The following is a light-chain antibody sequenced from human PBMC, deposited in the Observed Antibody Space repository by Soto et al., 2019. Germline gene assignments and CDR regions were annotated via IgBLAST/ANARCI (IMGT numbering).Light chain of an antibody. Sequence: VLTQSPATLSLLPGERATLSCRASQSVGSSLAWYQHKPGQAPRLLLYDASNRAAGIPARFSGSGSGTDFTLTISSLVPEDFALYYCQQRSNWITFGQGTRLEIE. V-gene: IGKV3-11*01. CDR3: QQRSNWIT. CDR2: DAS. CDR1: QSVGSS. J-gene: IGKJ5*01.